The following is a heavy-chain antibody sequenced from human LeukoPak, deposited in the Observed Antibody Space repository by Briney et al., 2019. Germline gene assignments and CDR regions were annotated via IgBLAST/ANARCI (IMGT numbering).Heavy chain of an antibody. V-gene: IGHV4-39*07. Sequence: SETLSLTCTVSGDSISDTRYFWGFIRRSPGKGLEWIVSLYYRETFYNPSLKSRLTISSDTSKNQFSLRLTSLTAADTGVFYCARGRNWNYQSHFDYWGQGTLVTVSS. D-gene: IGHD1-7*01. CDR3: ARGRNWNYQSHFDY. CDR1: GDSISDTRYF. CDR2: LYYRET. J-gene: IGHJ4*02.